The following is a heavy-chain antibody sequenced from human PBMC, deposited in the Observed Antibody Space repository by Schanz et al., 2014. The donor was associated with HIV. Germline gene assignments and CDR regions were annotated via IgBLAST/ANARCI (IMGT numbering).Heavy chain of an antibody. CDR1: GFTFSYYG. Sequence: QVQLVESGGGVVQPGRSLRLSCAASGFTFSYYGMHWVRQAPGKGLEWVAVIWYDGSNKYYADSVKGRFTISRDNSKNTLYLQMNSLRTEDTAMYYCARGKNSFDYWGQGALITVSS. CDR3: ARGKNSFDY. CDR2: IWYDGSNK. V-gene: IGHV3-33*01. J-gene: IGHJ4*02.